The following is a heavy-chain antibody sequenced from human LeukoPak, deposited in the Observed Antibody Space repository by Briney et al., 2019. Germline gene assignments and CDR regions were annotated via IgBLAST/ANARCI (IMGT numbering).Heavy chain of an antibody. CDR2: ISSSSSYI. CDR3: ARDSLGLLWFGSDY. J-gene: IGHJ4*02. V-gene: IGHV3-21*01. D-gene: IGHD3-10*01. Sequence: PGGSLRLSCAATGVTVSSTYVSWVRQAPGKGLEWVSSISSSSSYIYYADSVKGRFTISRDNAKNSLYLQMNSLRAEDTAVYYCARDSLGLLWFGSDYWGQGTLVTVSS. CDR1: GVTVSSTY.